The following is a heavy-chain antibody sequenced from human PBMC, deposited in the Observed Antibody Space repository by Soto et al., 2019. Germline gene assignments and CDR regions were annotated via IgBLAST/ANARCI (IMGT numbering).Heavy chain of an antibody. CDR1: GGSLSNYY. V-gene: IGHV4-59*01. CDR3: ARVGMWLDYGMDL. D-gene: IGHD5-12*01. CDR2: VYYNGDT. Sequence: QVQLHESGPGLVKPSETLSLPCSVSGGSLSNYYWSWIRQSPGKGLEWLGCVYYNGDTDINPSFKSRVTMSVDAAKNQFSLKLTSVTTADTAVYFGARVGMWLDYGMDLWGQGTTVTVSS. J-gene: IGHJ6*02.